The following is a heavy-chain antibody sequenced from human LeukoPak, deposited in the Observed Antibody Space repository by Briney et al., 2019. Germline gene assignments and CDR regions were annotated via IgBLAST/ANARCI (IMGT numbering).Heavy chain of an antibody. CDR3: ARVRSGWELYDAFDI. J-gene: IGHJ3*02. Sequence: GGSLRLSCAASGFTFSDYYMSWIRQAPGKGLEWVSYISSSGSTIYCADSMKGRFTISRDNAKNSLYLQMNSLRAEDTAVYYCARVRSGWELYDAFDIWGQGTMVTVSS. CDR1: GFTFSDYY. CDR2: ISSSGSTI. V-gene: IGHV3-11*01. D-gene: IGHD1-26*01.